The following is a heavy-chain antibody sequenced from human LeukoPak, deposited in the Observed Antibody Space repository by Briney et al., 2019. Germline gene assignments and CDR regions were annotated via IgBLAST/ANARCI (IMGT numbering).Heavy chain of an antibody. Sequence: GGSLRLSCAASGFTFSSYWMSWVRQAPGKGPEWVANIKQDGSEKYYVDSVKGRFTISRDNAKNSLYLQMNSLRAEDTAVYYCAREGWDDSSGYLDYWGQGILVTVSS. CDR2: IKQDGSEK. CDR3: AREGWDDSSGYLDY. J-gene: IGHJ4*02. D-gene: IGHD3-22*01. V-gene: IGHV3-7*01. CDR1: GFTFSSYW.